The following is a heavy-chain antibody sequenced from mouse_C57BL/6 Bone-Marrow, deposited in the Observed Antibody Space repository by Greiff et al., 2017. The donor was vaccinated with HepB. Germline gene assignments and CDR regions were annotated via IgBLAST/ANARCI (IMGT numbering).Heavy chain of an antibody. Sequence: EVKLVESEGGLVQPGSSMKLSCTASGFTFSDYYMAWVRQVPEKGLEWVANINYDGSSTYYLDSLKSRFIISRDNAKNILYLQMSSLKSEDTATYYCAREEGWLLPYWYFDVWGTGTTVTVSS. CDR3: AREEGWLLPYWYFDV. CDR1: GFTFSDYY. CDR2: INYDGSST. D-gene: IGHD2-3*01. J-gene: IGHJ1*03. V-gene: IGHV5-16*01.